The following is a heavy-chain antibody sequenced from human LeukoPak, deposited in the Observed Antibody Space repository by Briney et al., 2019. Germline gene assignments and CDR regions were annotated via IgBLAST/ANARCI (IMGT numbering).Heavy chain of an antibody. CDR3: ATAQGGYSYGYSGIGYFDY. J-gene: IGHJ4*02. D-gene: IGHD5-18*01. CDR1: GYTFTSYG. V-gene: IGHV1-18*01. CDR2: ISAYNGNT. Sequence: ASVKVSCKASGYTFTSYGISWVRQAPGQGLEWMGWISAYNGNTNYAQKLQGRVTMTTDTSTSTAYMELSSLRSEDTAVYYCATAQGGYSYGYSGIGYFDYWGQGTLVTVSS.